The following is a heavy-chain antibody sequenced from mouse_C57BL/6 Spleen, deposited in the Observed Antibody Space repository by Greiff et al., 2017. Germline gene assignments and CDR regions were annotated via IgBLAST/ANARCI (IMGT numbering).Heavy chain of an antibody. J-gene: IGHJ2*01. CDR3: TRWDTTVVAPFDY. V-gene: IGHV1-5*01. Sequence: VQLQQSGTVLARPGASVKMSCKTSGYTFTSYWMHWVKQRPGQGLEWIGAIYPGNSDTSSNQQFKGKAKLTAVTSASTAYMELSSLTNEDSAVYYCTRWDTTVVAPFDYWGQGTTLTVSS. CDR2: IYPGNSDT. CDR1: GYTFTSYW. D-gene: IGHD1-1*01.